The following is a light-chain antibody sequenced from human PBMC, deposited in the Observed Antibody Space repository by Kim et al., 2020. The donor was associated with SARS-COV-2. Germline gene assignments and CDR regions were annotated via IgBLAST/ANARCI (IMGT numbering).Light chain of an antibody. Sequence: SASVGDTVTIPCRASQSISRLLAWYQQKPGKAPNHLIHRASDLQSGVPSRFSHSGAETDFTLTINSLQPDGFATYYCHQYKSQSTFGQGTKVDIK. V-gene: IGKV1-5*03. J-gene: IGKJ1*01. CDR1: QSISRL. CDR3: HQYKSQST. CDR2: RAS.